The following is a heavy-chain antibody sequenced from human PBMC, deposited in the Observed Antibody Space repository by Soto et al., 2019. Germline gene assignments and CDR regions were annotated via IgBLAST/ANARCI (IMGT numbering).Heavy chain of an antibody. Sequence: SETLSLTGTVSGSSISSGDYYWSWIRQPPGKGLEWIGYIYYSWSTYYNPSLKSRVTTSVDTSKNHFSLKLSSVTAADTAVYYWARVVNEYCGGDCSPYFDYWGQGTLVTVSS. D-gene: IGHD2-21*02. J-gene: IGHJ4*02. CDR2: IYYSWST. CDR1: GSSISSGDYY. V-gene: IGHV4-30-4*01. CDR3: ARVVNEYCGGDCSPYFDY.